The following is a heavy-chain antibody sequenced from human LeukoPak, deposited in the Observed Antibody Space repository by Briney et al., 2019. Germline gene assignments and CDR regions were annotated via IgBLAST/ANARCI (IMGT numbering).Heavy chain of an antibody. CDR1: GFTFSSHW. CDR3: AREGQESGGKDY. D-gene: IGHD4-23*01. V-gene: IGHV3-7*05. CDR2: IKQDGREK. J-gene: IGHJ4*02. Sequence: GGSLRRSCVASGFTFSSHWMTWVRQAPGRGLEWVANIKQDGREKHYVDSVKGRFTISRDDAKNSLYLQMSSLRAEDTAVYYCAREGQESGGKDYWGQGTRVTVSS.